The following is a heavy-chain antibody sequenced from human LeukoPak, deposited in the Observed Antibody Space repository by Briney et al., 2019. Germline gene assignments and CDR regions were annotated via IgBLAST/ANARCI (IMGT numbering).Heavy chain of an antibody. V-gene: IGHV4-34*01. CDR3: ARRETSAYYSYYFDY. D-gene: IGHD3-22*01. CDR1: GGSFSGYY. J-gene: IGHJ4*02. CDR2: INHSGST. Sequence: SSETLSLTCAVYGGSFSGYYWSWIRQPPGKGLEWIGEINHSGSTNYNPSLKSRVTISVDTSKNQFSLKLSSVTAADTAVYYCARRETSAYYSYYFDYWGQGTLVTVSS.